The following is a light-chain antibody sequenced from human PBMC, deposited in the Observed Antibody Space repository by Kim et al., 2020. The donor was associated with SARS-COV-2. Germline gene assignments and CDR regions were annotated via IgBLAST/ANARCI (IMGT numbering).Light chain of an antibody. CDR2: GAS. CDR1: QDISNS. Sequence: DIQMTQSPSSLSASVGDRVTITCRASQDISNSVAWFQQQPGKAPKSLIYGASNLHSGVPSRFSASGSGTEFTLTISSLLSEDFATYYCQHYSSYPYAFGQGTKLEI. V-gene: IGKV1-16*01. J-gene: IGKJ2*01. CDR3: QHYSSYPYA.